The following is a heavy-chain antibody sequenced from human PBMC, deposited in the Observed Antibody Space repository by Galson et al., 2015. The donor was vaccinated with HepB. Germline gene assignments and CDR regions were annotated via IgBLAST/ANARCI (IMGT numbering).Heavy chain of an antibody. CDR2: IYWDGDK. V-gene: IGHV2-5*02. CDR3: AHFLDGGNAKNYYGWDV. D-gene: IGHD4-23*01. Sequence: ALVKPTQTLTLTCTFSGFSLTTSGVGVGWVCQPPGKALEWLALIYWDGDKRYRPSLRSRLTITKDTFKNQVVLTMTHMDPVDSGTYYCAHFLDGGNAKNYYGWDVWGQGTTVTVSS. CDR1: GFSLTTSGVG. J-gene: IGHJ6*02.